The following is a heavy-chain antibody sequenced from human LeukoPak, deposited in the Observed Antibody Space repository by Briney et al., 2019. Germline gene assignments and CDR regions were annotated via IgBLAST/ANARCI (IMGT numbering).Heavy chain of an antibody. CDR1: GFTFSNAW. CDR2: IKSKTDGGTT. V-gene: IGHV3-15*01. J-gene: IGHJ4*02. Sequence: PGGSLRLSCAASGFTFSNAWMSWVRQAPGKGLEWIGRIKSKTDGGTTDYAAPVKGRFTISRDDSKNTLYLQMDSLKTEDTAVYYCTTDLGRRSTCCCTNYWGQGTLVTVSS. D-gene: IGHD2-2*01. CDR3: TTDLGRRSTCCCTNY.